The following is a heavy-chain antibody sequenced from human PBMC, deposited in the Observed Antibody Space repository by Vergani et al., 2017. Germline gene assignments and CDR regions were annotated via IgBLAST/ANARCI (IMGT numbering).Heavy chain of an antibody. CDR1: GFTFGDYA. J-gene: IGHJ6*03. Sequence: EVQLVESGGGLVQPGRSLRLSCTASGFTFGDYAMSWVRQAPGKGLEWVGFIRSKAYGGTTEYAASVKGRFTISRDDSKSIAYLQINSLKTEDTAVYYCTKTNYYDSSGYYSTHYYYYMDVWGKGTTVTVSS. CDR2: IRSKAYGGTT. V-gene: IGHV3-49*04. CDR3: TKTNYYDSSGYYSTHYYYYMDV. D-gene: IGHD3-22*01.